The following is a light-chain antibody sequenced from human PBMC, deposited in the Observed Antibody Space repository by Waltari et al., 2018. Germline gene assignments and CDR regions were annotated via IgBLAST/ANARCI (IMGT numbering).Light chain of an antibody. CDR3: ASYTSSSNYV. J-gene: IGLJ1*01. V-gene: IGLV2-14*02. CDR2: DGT. Sequence: WYRQHPEKAPNLSIFDGTERPSGISARFSGSKSGNTSSLTISGLQSDDEADYYCASYTSSSNYVFGSGTTVTV.